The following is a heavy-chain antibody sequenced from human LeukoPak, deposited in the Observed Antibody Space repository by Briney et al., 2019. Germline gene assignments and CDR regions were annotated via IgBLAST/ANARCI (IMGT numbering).Heavy chain of an antibody. CDR2: IYHRGST. Sequence: SETLSLTCTVSGYSISSGYYWGWIGQPPGKGLEWIGSIYHRGSTYCNPSLKSRVTISVDTSKNQFSLKLSSVTAADTAVYYCARHRVGSGDTYYDFWSGYSGFDPWGQGTLVTVSS. CDR3: ARHRVGSGDTYYDFWSGYSGFDP. D-gene: IGHD3-3*01. J-gene: IGHJ5*02. CDR1: GYSISSGYY. V-gene: IGHV4-38-2*02.